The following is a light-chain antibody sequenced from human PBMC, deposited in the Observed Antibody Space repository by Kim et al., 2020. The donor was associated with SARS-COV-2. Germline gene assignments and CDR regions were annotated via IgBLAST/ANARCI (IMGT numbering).Light chain of an antibody. V-gene: IGLV2-23*02. CDR3: CSYAGSSTFVV. CDR1: SSDVGSYNL. J-gene: IGLJ2*01. CDR2: EVS. Sequence: QSALTQPASVSGSPGQSITISCTGTSSDVGSYNLVSWYQQHPGKAPKLMIYEVSKRPSGVSNRFSGSKSGNTDSLTISGLQAEDEADYYCCSYAGSSTFVVFGGGTQLT.